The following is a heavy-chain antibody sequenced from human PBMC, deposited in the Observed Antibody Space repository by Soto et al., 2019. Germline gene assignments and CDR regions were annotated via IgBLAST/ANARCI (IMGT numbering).Heavy chain of an antibody. D-gene: IGHD4-17*01. CDR1: GGTFSSYA. Sequence: SVKVSCKASGGTFSSYAISWVRQAPGQGLEWMGGIIPIFGTANYAQKFQGRVTITADESTSTAYMELSSLRSEDTAMYYCARGGGTTGISDYWGQGTLVTVSS. J-gene: IGHJ4*02. CDR3: ARGGGTTGISDY. V-gene: IGHV1-69*13. CDR2: IIPIFGTA.